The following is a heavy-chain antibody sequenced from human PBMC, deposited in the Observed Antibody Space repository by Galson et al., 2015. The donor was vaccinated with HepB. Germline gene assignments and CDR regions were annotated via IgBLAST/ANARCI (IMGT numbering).Heavy chain of an antibody. D-gene: IGHD2-2*01. CDR3: ARGVGYCSSTSCYVNWFDP. J-gene: IGHJ5*02. CDR2: IYYSGST. V-gene: IGHV4-31*03. Sequence: LTCTVSGGSISSGGYYWSWIRQHPGKGLEWIGYIYYSGSTYYNPSLKSRVTISVDTSKNQFSLKLSSVTAADTAVYYCARGVGYCSSTSCYVNWFDPWGQGTLVTVSS. CDR1: GGSISSGGYY.